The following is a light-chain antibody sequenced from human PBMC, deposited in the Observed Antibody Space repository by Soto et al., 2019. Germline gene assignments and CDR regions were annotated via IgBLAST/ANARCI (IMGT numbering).Light chain of an antibody. V-gene: IGKV1-5*03. CDR3: QQYNDSFPYT. Sequence: DIQLTQSPSTLSASVGDRVTITCRDSQSISNWLAWYQQKPGTAPKLLIYGASTLESGVPSRFSGRRSGTESTLTVSSLQPVDFATYYCQQYNDSFPYTFGQGTKLEIK. CDR2: GAS. CDR1: QSISNW. J-gene: IGKJ2*01.